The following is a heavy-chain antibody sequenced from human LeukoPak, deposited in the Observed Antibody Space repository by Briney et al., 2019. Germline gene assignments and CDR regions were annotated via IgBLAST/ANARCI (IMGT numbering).Heavy chain of an antibody. V-gene: IGHV3-33*06. J-gene: IGHJ5*02. D-gene: IGHD3-10*01. CDR2: IWYDGSNK. CDR3: AKDQYIGEWFDP. Sequence: GGSLRLSCAASGLTFSSYGMHWVRQAPGKGLEWVAVIWYDGSNKYYADSVKGRFTISRDNSKNTLYLQMNSLRAEDTAVYYCAKDQYIGEWFDPWGQGTLVTVSS. CDR1: GLTFSSYG.